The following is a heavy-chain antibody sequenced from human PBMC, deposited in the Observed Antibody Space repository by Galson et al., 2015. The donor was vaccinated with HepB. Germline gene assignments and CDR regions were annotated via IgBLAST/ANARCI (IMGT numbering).Heavy chain of an antibody. D-gene: IGHD3-3*01. CDR1: GYTFISYY. CDR3: ARGGYDFWNGYTNYFDN. J-gene: IGHJ4*02. Sequence: SVKVSCKASGYTFISYYIHWVRQAPGQGLEWMGIINPSGGSTSYAQNFQGRVTMTRDTSTSTVFMELSSVRSEDTAVYYCARGGYDFWNGYTNYFDNWGQGTLVTVSS. CDR2: INPSGGST. V-gene: IGHV1-46*01.